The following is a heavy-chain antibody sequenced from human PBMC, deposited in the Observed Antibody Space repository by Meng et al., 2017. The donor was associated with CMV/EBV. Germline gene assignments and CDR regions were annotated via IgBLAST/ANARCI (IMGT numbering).Heavy chain of an antibody. CDR2: ISSSGSTI. V-gene: IGHV3-48*03. D-gene: IGHD4-17*01. CDR1: GFTFSSYE. Sequence: LSLTCAASGFTFSSYEMNWVRRAPGKGLEWVSYISSSGSTIYYADSVKGRFTISRDNAKNSLYLQMNSLRAEDTAVYYCARDNAYGDGFDYWGQGTLVTVSS. CDR3: ARDNAYGDGFDY. J-gene: IGHJ4*02.